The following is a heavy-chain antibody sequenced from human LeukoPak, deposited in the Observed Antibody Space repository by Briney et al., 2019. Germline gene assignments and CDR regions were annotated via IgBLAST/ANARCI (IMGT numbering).Heavy chain of an antibody. J-gene: IGHJ4*02. CDR1: GGSISSDDYS. CDR3: ARDFAEGDYGKFDY. Sequence: PSQTLSLTCTVSGGSISSDDYSWRWIRQPRGKGLEWIEYIYYSGSTYYNPSLKSRVTISVDTSKTQFSLKLSSVTAADTAVYYCARDFAEGDYGKFDYWGQGTLVTVSS. V-gene: IGHV4-30-4*08. D-gene: IGHD4/OR15-4a*01. CDR2: IYYSGST.